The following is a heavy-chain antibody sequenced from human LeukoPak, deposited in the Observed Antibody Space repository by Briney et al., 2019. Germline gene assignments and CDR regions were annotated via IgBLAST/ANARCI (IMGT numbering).Heavy chain of an antibody. D-gene: IGHD1/OR15-1a*01. Sequence: SETLSRTCSGSGASVNSYYWDWIRHAPGKGLEWIGCISHIGSTNYDPSLRNLVTISVDTSKNQVLQTLNCVTAADTAVYYCAGNRNNLGDVNWFDPWGQGTLVTVSS. CDR3: AGNRNNLGDVNWFDP. V-gene: IGHV4-59*02. J-gene: IGHJ5*02. CDR1: GASVNSYY. CDR2: ISHIGST.